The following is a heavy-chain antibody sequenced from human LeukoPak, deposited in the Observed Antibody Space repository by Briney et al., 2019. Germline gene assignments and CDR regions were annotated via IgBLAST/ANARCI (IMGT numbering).Heavy chain of an antibody. CDR3: ARDETSKKDAFDI. CDR2: INHSGST. CDR1: GGSFSGYY. J-gene: IGHJ3*02. V-gene: IGHV4-34*01. D-gene: IGHD4-11*01. Sequence: PSETLSLTCAVYGGSFSGYYWSWIRQPPGKGLEWIGEINHSGSTNYNPSLKSRVTISVDTSKNQFSLKLSSVTAADTAVYYCARDETSKKDAFDIWGQGTMVTVSS.